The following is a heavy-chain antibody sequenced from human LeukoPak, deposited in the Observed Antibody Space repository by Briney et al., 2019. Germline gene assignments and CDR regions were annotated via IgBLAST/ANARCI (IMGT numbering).Heavy chain of an antibody. Sequence: GGSLRLSCAASGFTFSSYAMSWVRQAPGKGLERVSAISGSGGSTYYADSVKGRFTISRDNSKNTLYLQMNSLRAEDTAVYYCAKHTLLVVPAATYDYWGQGTLVTVSS. D-gene: IGHD2-2*01. CDR1: GFTFSSYA. CDR3: AKHTLLVVPAATYDY. CDR2: ISGSGGST. V-gene: IGHV3-23*01. J-gene: IGHJ4*02.